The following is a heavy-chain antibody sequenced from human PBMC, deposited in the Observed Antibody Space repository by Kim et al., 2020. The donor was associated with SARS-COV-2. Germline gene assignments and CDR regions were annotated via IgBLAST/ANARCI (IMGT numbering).Heavy chain of an antibody. CDR3: ARFAPYYYDSSGFYFY. D-gene: IGHD3-22*01. CDR2: IKQDGSEK. V-gene: IGHV3-7*01. CDR1: GFTFSRYW. J-gene: IGHJ4*02. Sequence: GGSLRLSCAASGFTFSRYWMSWVRQAPGKGLEWVANIKQDGSEKYYVDSVKGRFTISRDNAKNSLYLQMNSLRAEDTAVYYCARFAPYYYDSSGFYFYWGQGTLVTVSS.